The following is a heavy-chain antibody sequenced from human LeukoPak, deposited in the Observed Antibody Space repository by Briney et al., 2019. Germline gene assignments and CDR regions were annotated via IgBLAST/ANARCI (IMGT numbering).Heavy chain of an antibody. CDR3: CYEVDY. CDR2: ISGGNT. J-gene: IGHJ4*02. CDR1: GFTVSSNE. Sequence: GGSLRLSCAASGFTVSSNEMSWVRQAPGKGLEWGSSISGGNTYYEDSRKGRFTISRDNSKTTLHLQTTGLRAEDTLPDTSCYEVDYWGQGTLVTVSS. D-gene: IGHD2-2*01. V-gene: IGHV3-38-3*01.